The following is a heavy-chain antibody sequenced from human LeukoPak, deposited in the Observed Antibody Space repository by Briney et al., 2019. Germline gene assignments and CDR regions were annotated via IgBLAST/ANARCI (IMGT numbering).Heavy chain of an antibody. Sequence: PGGSLRLSCAASGFTFSSSAMSWVRQAPGKGLEWVSVISASGGSTYYADSVKGRFTISRDNSKKTLYLQMNSLRAEDTAVYYCAKDSKIVGPTFRSYHYMDVWGKGTTVTVSS. CDR3: AKDSKIVGPTFRSYHYMDV. CDR2: ISASGGST. J-gene: IGHJ6*03. V-gene: IGHV3-23*01. CDR1: GFTFSSSA. D-gene: IGHD1-26*01.